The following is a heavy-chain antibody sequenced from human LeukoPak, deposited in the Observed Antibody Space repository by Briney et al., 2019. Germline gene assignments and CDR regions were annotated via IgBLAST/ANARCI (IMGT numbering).Heavy chain of an antibody. Sequence: GGSLRLSCAASGFTFSSYAMHWVRQAPGKGLEWVAVISYDGSNKYYADSVKGRFTISRDNSKNTLYLQMNSLRAEDTAVCYCARDLLNSSLDYWGQGTLVTVSS. CDR2: ISYDGSNK. D-gene: IGHD6-13*01. CDR1: GFTFSSYA. J-gene: IGHJ4*02. V-gene: IGHV3-30*04. CDR3: ARDLLNSSLDY.